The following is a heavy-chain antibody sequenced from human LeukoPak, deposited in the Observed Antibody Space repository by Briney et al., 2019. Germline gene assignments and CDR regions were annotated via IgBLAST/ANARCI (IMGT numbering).Heavy chain of an antibody. CDR2: IIPIFGTA. Sequence: GASVKVSCKASGYTFTGYYMHWVRQAPGQGLEWMGRIIPIFGTANYAQKFQGRVTITTDESTSTAYMELSSLRSEDTAVYYCARDGYSGYGPREYYFDYWGQGTLVTVSS. D-gene: IGHD5-12*01. J-gene: IGHJ4*02. CDR1: GYTFTGYY. CDR3: ARDGYSGYGPREYYFDY. V-gene: IGHV1-69*05.